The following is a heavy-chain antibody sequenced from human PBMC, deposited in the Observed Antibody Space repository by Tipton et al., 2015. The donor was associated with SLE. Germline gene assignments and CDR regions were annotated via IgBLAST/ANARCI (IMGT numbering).Heavy chain of an antibody. CDR3: ARDRPGGYFDY. Sequence: RSLRLSCAASGFTFSSYAMHWVRQAPGKGLEWVAVISYDGSNKYYADSVKGRFTISRDNSKNTLYLQMNSLRAEDTAVYYCARDRPGGYFDYWGQGTLVTVSS. CDR1: GFTFSSYA. CDR2: ISYDGSNK. V-gene: IGHV3-30*04. D-gene: IGHD4-23*01. J-gene: IGHJ4*02.